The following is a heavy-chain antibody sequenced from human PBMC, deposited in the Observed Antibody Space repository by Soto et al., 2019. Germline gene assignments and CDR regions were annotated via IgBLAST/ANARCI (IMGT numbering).Heavy chain of an antibody. Sequence: EVQLVESGGGLVQPGGSLRLSCAVSGFTFSSDWMHWVRQAPGKGLVWVSRINSDGSSTSYADSVKGRFTISRDNAKNTLYLQMTTLRAHDTAVYFFSTTVVTGYWGQGTLVTFSS. J-gene: IGHJ4*02. CDR2: INSDGSST. D-gene: IGHD4-17*01. CDR3: STTVVTGY. V-gene: IGHV3-74*01. CDR1: GFTFSSDW.